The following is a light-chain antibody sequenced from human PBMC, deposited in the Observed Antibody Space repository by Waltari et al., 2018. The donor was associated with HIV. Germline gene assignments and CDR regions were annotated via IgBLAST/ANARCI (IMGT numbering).Light chain of an antibody. CDR2: EVS. CDR1: SSDVGGYKY. Sequence: GSPGQSITISCTGTSSDVGGYKYVSWYQQHPGKAPRLMIYEVSNRPSGVSNRFSGSKSGDTASLTISGLQAEDEAAYYCSSYTSSNTLRFGGGTKLTVL. V-gene: IGLV2-14*01. CDR3: SSYTSSNTLR. J-gene: IGLJ2*01.